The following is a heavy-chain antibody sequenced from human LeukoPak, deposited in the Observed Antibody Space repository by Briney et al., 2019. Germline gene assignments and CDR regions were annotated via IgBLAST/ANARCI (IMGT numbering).Heavy chain of an antibody. D-gene: IGHD5-18*01. V-gene: IGHV3-30*18. CDR1: GFTFSSYG. Sequence: GGSLRLSCAASGFTFSSYGMHWVRQAPGKGLEWVAVISYDGSNKYYADSVKGRFTISRDNSKNTLYLQMNSLRAEDTAVYYCAKFPTVVDTAMVYRPKDDYWGQGTLVTVSS. CDR3: AKFPTVVDTAMVYRPKDDY. CDR2: ISYDGSNK. J-gene: IGHJ4*02.